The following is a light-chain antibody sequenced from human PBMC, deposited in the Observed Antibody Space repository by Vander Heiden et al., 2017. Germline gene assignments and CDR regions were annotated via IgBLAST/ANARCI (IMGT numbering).Light chain of an antibody. CDR1: QTIPSY. V-gene: IGKV1-5*03. J-gene: IGKJ2*01. CDR2: KAS. Sequence: DIQMTQSPSTLSASVGDRLTITCRASQTIPSYLAWYQQKPGEAPKLLIYKASNLESGVPSRFSDSGSGTEFTLTISSLQPDDFATYYCHHYNDYSGGTFGQGTKVEIK. CDR3: HHYNDYSGGT.